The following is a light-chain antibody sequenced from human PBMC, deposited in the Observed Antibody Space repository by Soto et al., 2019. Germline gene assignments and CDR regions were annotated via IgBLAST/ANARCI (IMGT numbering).Light chain of an antibody. CDR1: QNIYSN. CDR2: RAS. V-gene: IGKV3-15*01. CDR3: LQYHNLWA. Sequence: ILMTQSPATLSVSPGERATLSCRASQNIYSNIAWYQQRPGQAPRLLIYRASTRAPGVPARFSGSGSGTEFTLTISSLQSEDFTVYSCLQYHNLWAFGQGTKVEI. J-gene: IGKJ1*01.